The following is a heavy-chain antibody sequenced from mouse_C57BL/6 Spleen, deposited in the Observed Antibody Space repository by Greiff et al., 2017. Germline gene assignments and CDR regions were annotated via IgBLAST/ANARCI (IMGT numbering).Heavy chain of an antibody. V-gene: IGHV1-69*01. CDR1: GYTFTSYW. CDR3: ARKPYGSSYAWFAY. CDR2: IDPSDSYT. Sequence: VQLQQSGAELVMPGASVKLSCKASGYTFTSYWMHWVKQRPGQGLEWIGEIDPSDSYTNYNQKFKGKSTLTVDKSSSTAYMQLSSLTSEDSAVYYCARKPYGSSYAWFAYWGQGTLVTVSA. D-gene: IGHD1-1*01. J-gene: IGHJ3*01.